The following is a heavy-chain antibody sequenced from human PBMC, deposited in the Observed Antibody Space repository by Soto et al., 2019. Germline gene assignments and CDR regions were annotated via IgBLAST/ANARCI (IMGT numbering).Heavy chain of an antibody. J-gene: IGHJ6*02. CDR3: ASSDRSAYYYYGMDV. Sequence: SDTLSLTSSVSGGSISSINWWSLVRQPPWKGLEWIGEIYHSGSTNYNPSLKSRVTISVDKSKNQFSLKLSSVTAADTAVYYCASSDRSAYYYYGMDVWGQGTTVTVSS. CDR1: GGSISSINW. V-gene: IGHV4-4*02. CDR2: IYHSGST. D-gene: IGHD3-16*02.